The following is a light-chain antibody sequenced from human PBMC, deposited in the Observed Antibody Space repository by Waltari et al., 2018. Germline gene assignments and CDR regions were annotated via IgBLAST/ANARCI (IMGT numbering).Light chain of an antibody. Sequence: DIQMTQSPSSLSASVGDRVTITCRASQSISSPLNWYQQKPGKAPNLLIYAASSLQSGVPSRFSGSGSGTDFTLTISSLQPEDFATYYCQQTYTAPLTFGGGTKVEI. J-gene: IGKJ4*01. V-gene: IGKV1-39*01. CDR3: QQTYTAPLT. CDR2: AAS. CDR1: QSISSP.